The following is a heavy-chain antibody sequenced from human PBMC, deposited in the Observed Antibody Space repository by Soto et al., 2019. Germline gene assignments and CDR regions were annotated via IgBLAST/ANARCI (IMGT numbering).Heavy chain of an antibody. J-gene: IGHJ5*02. V-gene: IGHV4-59*12. Sequence: TSETLSLTCTVSGGSISSYYWSWIRQPPGKGLEWIGYIYYSGSTYYNPSLKSRVTISVDTSKNQFSLKLSSVTAADTAVYYCARDPVAADYNWFDPWGQGTLVTV. CDR2: IYYSGST. D-gene: IGHD2-15*01. CDR3: ARDPVAADYNWFDP. CDR1: GGSISSYY.